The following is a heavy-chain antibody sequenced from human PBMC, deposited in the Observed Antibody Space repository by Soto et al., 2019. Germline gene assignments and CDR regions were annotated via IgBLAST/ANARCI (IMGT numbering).Heavy chain of an antibody. V-gene: IGHV3-64*01. CDR1: GFTLSGYA. D-gene: IGHD6-13*01. J-gene: IGHJ6*03. Sequence: EVQLAESGGGLAQPGGSLRLSCAASGFTLSGYAMDWVRQAPGKGLEYVSGISSNGVGTYYANSVQGRFTISRDNSKNTVYLQMGSLRPEDMAVYYCERRAGPDFYYMDVWGKGTTVTVSS. CDR3: ERRAGPDFYYMDV. CDR2: ISSNGVGT.